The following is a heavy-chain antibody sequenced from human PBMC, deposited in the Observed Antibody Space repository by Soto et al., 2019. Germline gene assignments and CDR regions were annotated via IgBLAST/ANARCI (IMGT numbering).Heavy chain of an antibody. J-gene: IGHJ6*03. D-gene: IGHD3-22*01. CDR3: AGGGSIVVATRRLMDR. V-gene: IGHV4-31*03. CDR1: GGSISSGGYY. CDR2: IYYSGST. Sequence: SETLSLTCTVSGGSISSGGYYWSWIRQHPGKGLEWIGYIYYSGSTYYNPSLKSRVTISVDTPKNQFSLKLSSVTAADTAVYYCAGGGSIVVATRRLMDRWGKGTPVTVAS.